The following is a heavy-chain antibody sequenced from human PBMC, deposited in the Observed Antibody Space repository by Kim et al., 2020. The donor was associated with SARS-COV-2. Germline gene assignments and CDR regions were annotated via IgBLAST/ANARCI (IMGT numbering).Heavy chain of an antibody. CDR3: AKTPTVVVPADNSP. CDR1: GFPFSSYA. D-gene: IGHD2-2*01. J-gene: IGHJ5*02. V-gene: IGHV3-23*01. Sequence: GGSLRLSCAASGFPFSSYAMSWVRQAQGKGLEWVSTITGIGGSTSYADSVKGRFTISRDNSKNTLYLQMNSLRAEDTAVYFCAKTPTVVVPADNSPWGQGTLNTVSS. CDR2: ITGIGGST.